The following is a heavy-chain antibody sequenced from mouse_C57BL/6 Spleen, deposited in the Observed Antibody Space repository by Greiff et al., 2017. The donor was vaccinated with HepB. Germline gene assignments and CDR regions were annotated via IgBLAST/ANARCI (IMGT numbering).Heavy chain of an antibody. Sequence: DVMLVESGGGLVKPGGSLKLSCAASGFTFSSYAMSWVRQTPEKRLEWVATISDGGSYTYYPDNVKGRFTISRDNAKNNLYLQMSHLKSEDTAMYYCARSPYDGSPDYYAMDYWGQGTSVTVSS. CDR1: GFTFSSYA. J-gene: IGHJ4*01. CDR3: ARSPYDGSPDYYAMDY. D-gene: IGHD2-3*01. V-gene: IGHV5-4*03. CDR2: ISDGGSYT.